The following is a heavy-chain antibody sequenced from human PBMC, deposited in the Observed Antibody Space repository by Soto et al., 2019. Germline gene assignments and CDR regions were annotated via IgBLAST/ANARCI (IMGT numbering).Heavy chain of an antibody. V-gene: IGHV3-30*14. CDR3: ARVWSGLPFPTCYGMDV. D-gene: IGHD3-3*01. Sequence: QVLLVESGGGMVQPGRSLRLSCAASGFAFNAYVMHWVRQAPGKGLEWVAVISYDGNNEYYADSVKDRFTFSRDNSNNKVYLQMNNLRIEDTAVYYCARVWSGLPFPTCYGMDVWGRGTTVTVSS. CDR1: GFAFNAYV. J-gene: IGHJ6*02. CDR2: ISYDGNNE.